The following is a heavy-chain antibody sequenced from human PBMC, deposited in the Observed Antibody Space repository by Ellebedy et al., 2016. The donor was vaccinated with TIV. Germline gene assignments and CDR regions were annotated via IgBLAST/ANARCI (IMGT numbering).Heavy chain of an antibody. D-gene: IGHD6-19*01. J-gene: IGHJ4*02. CDR3: AGGISVAGTSLGF. CDR1: GFTFSSYW. Sequence: GGSLRLSCAASGFTFSSYWMSWVRQAPGKGLEWVANIKQDGSEKYYVDSVKGRFTISRDNSRDNSKNKLDLQMNGLRAEDTAVYYCAGGISVAGTSLGFWGQGTLVTVSS. CDR2: IKQDGSEK. V-gene: IGHV3-7*04.